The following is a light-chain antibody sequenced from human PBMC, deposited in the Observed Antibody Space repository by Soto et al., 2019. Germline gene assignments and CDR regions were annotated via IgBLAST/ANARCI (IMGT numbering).Light chain of an antibody. J-gene: IGKJ4*01. Sequence: EIVMTQSPATLSVSPGERATLSYRASQSVSSDLAWYQQKPGQAPRLLIYGASSRATGIPARFSGSGSGTEFTLTISSLQSEDFAVYYCQQYKNRPPLTFGGGTKVEIK. V-gene: IGKV3-15*01. CDR3: QQYKNRPPLT. CDR2: GAS. CDR1: QSVSSD.